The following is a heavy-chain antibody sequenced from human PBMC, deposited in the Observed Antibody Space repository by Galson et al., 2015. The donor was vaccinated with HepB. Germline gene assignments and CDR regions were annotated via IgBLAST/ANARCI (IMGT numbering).Heavy chain of an antibody. Sequence: SLRLSCAASGFTFSSYGMHWVRQAPGKGLEWVGVIWYDGSNKYYADSVKGRFTISRDNSKNTLYLQMGSLRAEDTAVYYCARDHIAARPGWFDPWAQGTLVTVSA. CDR1: GFTFSSYG. CDR2: IWYDGSNK. D-gene: IGHD6-6*01. CDR3: ARDHIAARPGWFDP. J-gene: IGHJ5*02. V-gene: IGHV3-33*01.